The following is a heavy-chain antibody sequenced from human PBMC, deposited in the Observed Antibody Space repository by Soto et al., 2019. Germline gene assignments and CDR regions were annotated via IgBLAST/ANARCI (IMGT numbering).Heavy chain of an antibody. J-gene: IGHJ4*02. CDR1: GYSFAGYW. Sequence: RGESLKISCKGSGYSFAGYWITWVRQKPGKVLEWMGRIDPSDSQTYYSPSFRGHVTISVTKSITTVFLQWSSLRASDTAMYYCARQIYDSDTGPNFQYYFDSWGQGTPVTVSS. V-gene: IGHV5-10-1*01. D-gene: IGHD3-22*01. CDR2: IDPSDSQT. CDR3: ARQIYDSDTGPNFQYYFDS.